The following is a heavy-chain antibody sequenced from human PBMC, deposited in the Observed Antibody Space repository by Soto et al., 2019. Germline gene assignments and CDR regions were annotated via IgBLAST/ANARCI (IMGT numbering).Heavy chain of an antibody. CDR3: ARKRQQLVTRLDAFDI. D-gene: IGHD6-13*01. CDR2: ISAYNGNT. Sequence: QVQLVQSGAEVKKPGASVKVSCKASGYTFTSYGISWVRQAPGQGLEWMGWISAYNGNTNYAQKLQGRVTMTTDTSTSTANMELRSLRSDDTAVYYCARKRQQLVTRLDAFDIWGQGTMVTLSS. CDR1: GYTFTSYG. J-gene: IGHJ3*02. V-gene: IGHV1-18*01.